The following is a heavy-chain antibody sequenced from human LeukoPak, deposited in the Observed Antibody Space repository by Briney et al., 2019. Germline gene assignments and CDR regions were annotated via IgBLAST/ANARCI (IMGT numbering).Heavy chain of an antibody. D-gene: IGHD6-6*01. CDR3: ARDLRSSSSSGINYYGMDV. V-gene: IGHV4-31*03. CDR2: IYYSGST. CDR1: GGSISRSGYY. Sequence: SQTLSLTCTVSGGSISRSGYYWSRIRQHPGKGLEWIGYIYYSGSTYYNPSLKCRVTISVDTSKNQFSLKLSSVTAADTAVYYCARDLRSSSSSGINYYGMDVWGQGTTVTVSS. J-gene: IGHJ6*02.